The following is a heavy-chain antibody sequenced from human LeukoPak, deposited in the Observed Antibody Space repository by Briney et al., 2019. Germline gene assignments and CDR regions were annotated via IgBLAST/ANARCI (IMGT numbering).Heavy chain of an antibody. V-gene: IGHV3-74*01. CDR2: INSDGSVT. D-gene: IGHD4-17*01. CDR3: ARDGDYGFDY. J-gene: IGHJ4*02. CDR1: GFTFSRYW. Sequence: PGGSLRLSCAASGFTFSRYWMHWVRQAPGKGLLWVSRINSDGSVTNYADSVKGRFTISRDNTKNTLYLQMNSLRVEDTALYYCARDGDYGFDYWGQGTLVTVSS.